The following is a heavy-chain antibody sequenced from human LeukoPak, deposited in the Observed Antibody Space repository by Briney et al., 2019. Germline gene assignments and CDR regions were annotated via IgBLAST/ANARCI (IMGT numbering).Heavy chain of an antibody. CDR2: ISSRSSYI. V-gene: IGHV3-21*01. J-gene: IGHJ4*02. CDR3: ARDSERGYSYEFDY. D-gene: IGHD5-18*01. Sequence: PGGSLRLSCAASGFTFSSYSMNWVRQAPGKGLEWVSCISSRSSYIYYADSVKGRFTISRDNSKNTLYLQMNSLRAEDTAVYYCARDSERGYSYEFDYWGQGTLVTVSS. CDR1: GFTFSSYS.